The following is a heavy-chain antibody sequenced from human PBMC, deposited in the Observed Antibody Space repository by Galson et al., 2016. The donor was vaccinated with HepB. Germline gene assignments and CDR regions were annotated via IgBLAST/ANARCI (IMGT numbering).Heavy chain of an antibody. CDR1: GFTFGDYA. D-gene: IGHD2-2*01. CDR2: IKSKAYGGTT. J-gene: IGHJ4*02. Sequence: SLRLSCAGSGFTFGDYAMSWVRQAPGKGLEWVRFIKSKAYGGTTEYTASVKGRFTMSRDDSKSIAYLDMNSLKIEDTAVYYCTRRDSTSPFDYWGQGTLVTVSS. V-gene: IGHV3-49*04. CDR3: TRRDSTSPFDY.